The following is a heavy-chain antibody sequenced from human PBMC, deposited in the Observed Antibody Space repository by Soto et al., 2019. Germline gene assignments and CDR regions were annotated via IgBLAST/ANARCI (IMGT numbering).Heavy chain of an antibody. V-gene: IGHV3-33*01. CDR1: GFTFSSYG. J-gene: IGHJ4*02. Sequence: QVQLVESGGGVVQPGRSLRLSCAEYGFTFSSYGMHWVRQAPGKGRGWVAVIWHDVSNKYYADSVKGRFTISRNNSKNTLYLQINSLRDEDTAVYYCARDEGRGKLKLSIDYWGQGTLVTVSS. CDR2: IWHDVSNK. D-gene: IGHD3-10*01. CDR3: ARDEGRGKLKLSIDY.